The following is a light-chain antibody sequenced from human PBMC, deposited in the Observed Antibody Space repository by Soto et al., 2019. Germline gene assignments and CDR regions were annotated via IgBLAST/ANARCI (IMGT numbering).Light chain of an antibody. CDR2: RAS. Sequence: EIVMTQSPATLSVSPGERATLSCRASQSVSSKLAWYQQKPGQAPRLLIYRASTRATDIPARFSGSGSGTDFTLTISSLQSEDFAVYHCQQYNSWPLTFGGGTKVDIK. J-gene: IGKJ4*01. CDR3: QQYNSWPLT. CDR1: QSVSSK. V-gene: IGKV3-15*01.